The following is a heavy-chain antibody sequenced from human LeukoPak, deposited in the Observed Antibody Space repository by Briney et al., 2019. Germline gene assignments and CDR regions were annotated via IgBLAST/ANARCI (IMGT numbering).Heavy chain of an antibody. D-gene: IGHD6-13*01. CDR2: IYWDDDK. Sequence: SGPTLVRPTQTLTLTCTFSGFSLSTSAVGVGWIRQPPGKALEWLALIYWDDDKHYSPSLKSRLTITRDTSENQVVLTMTNMDPVDPATYYCPHRRRVAAAGTGTFDYWGQGTLVTVSS. V-gene: IGHV2-5*02. CDR1: GFSLSTSAVG. J-gene: IGHJ4*02. CDR3: PHRRRVAAAGTGTFDY.